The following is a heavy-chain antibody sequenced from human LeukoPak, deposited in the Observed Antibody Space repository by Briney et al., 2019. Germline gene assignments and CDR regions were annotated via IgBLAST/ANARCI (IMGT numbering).Heavy chain of an antibody. Sequence: GGSLRLSCAASGFTFSSYEMNWVRQAPGKGLEWVSYISSSGSTIYYADSVKGRFTISRDNAKNSLYLQMYSLRAEDTAVYYCARVPPWNNFATLYYYYGMDVWGQGTTVTVSS. CDR2: ISSSGSTI. V-gene: IGHV3-48*03. D-gene: IGHD2-15*01. CDR3: ARVPPWNNFATLYYYYGMDV. J-gene: IGHJ6*02. CDR1: GFTFSSYE.